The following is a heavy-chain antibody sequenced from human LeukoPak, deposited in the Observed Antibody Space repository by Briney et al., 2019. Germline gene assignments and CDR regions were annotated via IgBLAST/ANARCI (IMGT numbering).Heavy chain of an antibody. CDR1: GFAFSSYN. V-gene: IGHV3-48*02. CDR2: IGSSGSPT. Sequence: GGSLRLSCAASGFAFSSYNMNWVRQAPGKGLEWISYIGSSGSPTHYADSAGGRFTISRDNAKNSLYLQMNSLRDEDTAVYFCARRPYSDTSGRLSDVWGRGTTVTVSS. CDR3: ARRPYSDTSGRLSDV. D-gene: IGHD3-22*01. J-gene: IGHJ6*02.